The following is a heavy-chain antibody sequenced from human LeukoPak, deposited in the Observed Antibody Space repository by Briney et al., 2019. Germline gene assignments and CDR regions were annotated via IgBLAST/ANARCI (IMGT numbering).Heavy chain of an antibody. CDR1: GFTVSSNY. CDR2: ISSSGSTI. Sequence: GGSLRLSCAASGFTVSSNYMSWVRQAPGKGLEWVSYISSSGSTIYYADSVKGRFTISRDNAKNSLYLQMNSLRAEDTAVYYCARAPLRDYGMDVWGQGTTVTVSS. V-gene: IGHV3-11*01. CDR3: ARAPLRDYGMDV. J-gene: IGHJ6*02.